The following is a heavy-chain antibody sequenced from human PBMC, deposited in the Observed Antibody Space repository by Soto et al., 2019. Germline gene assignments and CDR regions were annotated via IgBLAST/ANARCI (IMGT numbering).Heavy chain of an antibody. J-gene: IGHJ6*02. D-gene: IGHD5-12*01. Sequence: QVQLVQSGAEVKKPGASVKVSCKASGYTFTSYAMHWVRQAPGQRLEWMGWINAGNGNTKYSQKFQGRVTITRDTSASTAHMELSSLRSEDTAVYYCARSYEYYYGMDVWGQGTTVTVSS. CDR2: INAGNGNT. CDR3: ARSYEYYYGMDV. CDR1: GYTFTSYA. V-gene: IGHV1-3*01.